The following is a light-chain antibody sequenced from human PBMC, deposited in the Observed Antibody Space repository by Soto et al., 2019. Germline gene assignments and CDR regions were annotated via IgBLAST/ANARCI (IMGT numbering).Light chain of an antibody. CDR1: NIGSKN. CDR3: QVWDSSTETVYV. CDR2: RDS. V-gene: IGLV3-9*01. Sequence: SYELTQPLSVSVALGQTARITCGGNNIGSKNVHWYQQKPGQAPVLVIYRDSNRPSGIPERFSGSNSGNTATLTISRAQAGDEADYYCQVWDSSTETVYVFGTGTKVTVL. J-gene: IGLJ1*01.